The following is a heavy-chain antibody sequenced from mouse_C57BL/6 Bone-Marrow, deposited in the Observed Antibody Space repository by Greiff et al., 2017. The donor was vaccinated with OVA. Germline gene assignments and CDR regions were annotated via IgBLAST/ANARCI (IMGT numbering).Heavy chain of an antibody. CDR2: ISYDGSN. D-gene: IGHD1-1*01. Sequence: EVQLVESGPGLVKPSQSLSLTCSVTGYSITSGYYWNWIRQFPGNQLEWMGYISYDGSNNYNPSLKNRISITRDTSKNQFFLKLNSVTTEDTATYYCARKDDYYGSPFDYWGKGTTLTVSS. CDR1: GYSITSGYY. J-gene: IGHJ2*01. V-gene: IGHV3-6*01. CDR3: ARKDDYYGSPFDY.